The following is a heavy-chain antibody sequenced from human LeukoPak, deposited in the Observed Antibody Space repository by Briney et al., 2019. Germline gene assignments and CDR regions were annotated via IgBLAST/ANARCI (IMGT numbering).Heavy chain of an antibody. J-gene: IGHJ3*02. Sequence: GGSLRLSCAASGFTFSRYDIHWVRQAPGKGLEWVALIRYDGTFKSYADSVRGRFTVSRDNSINALYLQMNSLRTEDTAVYYCAKRYYDFLSGFLEAFDIWGQGTMVTVSS. D-gene: IGHD3-3*01. CDR1: GFTFSRYD. CDR3: AKRYYDFLSGFLEAFDI. CDR2: IRYDGTFK. V-gene: IGHV3-30*02.